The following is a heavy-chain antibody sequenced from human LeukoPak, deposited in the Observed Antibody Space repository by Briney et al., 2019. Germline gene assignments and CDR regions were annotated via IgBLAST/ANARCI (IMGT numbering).Heavy chain of an antibody. J-gene: IGHJ4*02. CDR3: ARASFGMATINFDY. V-gene: IGHV1-2*02. CDR1: GYTFTGYY. Sequence: ASVKVSCKASGYTFTGYYMHWVRQAPGQGLEWMGWINPNSGGTNYAQKFQGRVTMTRDTSISTAYMELSRLRSDDTAVYYCARASFGMATINFDYWGQGTLVTVSS. CDR2: INPNSGGT. D-gene: IGHD5-24*01.